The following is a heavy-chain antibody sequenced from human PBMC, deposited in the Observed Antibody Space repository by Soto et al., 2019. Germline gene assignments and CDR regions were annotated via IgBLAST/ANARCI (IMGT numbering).Heavy chain of an antibody. V-gene: IGHV3-53*04. Sequence: EVQLVESGGGLVQPGGSLRLSCAASGFTVSSNYMSWVRQAPGKGLEWVSVIYSGGSTYYADSVKGRFTISRHNSKNTLYLQMNSLRAEDTAVYYCASQPPHSFNYYYYYMDVWGKGTTVTVSS. CDR3: ASQPPHSFNYYYYYMDV. J-gene: IGHJ6*03. CDR1: GFTVSSNY. D-gene: IGHD5-18*01. CDR2: IYSGGST.